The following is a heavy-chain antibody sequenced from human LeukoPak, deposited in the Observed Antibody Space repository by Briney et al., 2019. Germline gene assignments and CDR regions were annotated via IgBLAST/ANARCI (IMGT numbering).Heavy chain of an antibody. J-gene: IGHJ4*02. CDR1: GFTFSSYE. CDR2: ISSSGSTI. Sequence: PGGSLGLSCAASGFTFSSYEMNWVRQAPGKGLEWVSYISSSGSTIYYADSVKGRFTISRDNAKNSLYLQMNSLRAEDTAVYYCARGDEYSSSSYFDYWGQGTLVTVSS. CDR3: ARGDEYSSSSYFDY. D-gene: IGHD6-6*01. V-gene: IGHV3-48*03.